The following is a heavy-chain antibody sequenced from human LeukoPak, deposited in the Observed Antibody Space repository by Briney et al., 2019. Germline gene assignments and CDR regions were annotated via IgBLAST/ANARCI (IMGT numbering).Heavy chain of an antibody. CDR1: GFTFSRYG. CDR3: ASGDTTGYSGDAFNI. Sequence: GGSLRLSCVASGFTFSRYGMHWVRQAPGKGLEWVAIIWYDGSNKYYADSVKGRFAISRDTSKNTLYMQMDSLRAEDTAVYYCASGDTTGYSGDAFNIWGQGTMVTVSS. D-gene: IGHD3-22*01. J-gene: IGHJ3*02. CDR2: IWYDGSNK. V-gene: IGHV3-33*03.